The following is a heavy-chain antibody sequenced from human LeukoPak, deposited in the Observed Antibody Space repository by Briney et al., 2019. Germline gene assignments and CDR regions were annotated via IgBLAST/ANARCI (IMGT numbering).Heavy chain of an antibody. J-gene: IGHJ4*02. Sequence: GGSLRLSCAASGLTFSDYYMSWIRQAPGRGLEWVSYISSSGSTIYYADSVKGRFTISRDNAKNSLYLQMNSLRAEDTAVYYCARAGGYDILTGYYIDYWGQGTLVTVSS. V-gene: IGHV3-11*01. CDR2: ISSSGSTI. CDR1: GLTFSDYY. CDR3: ARAGGYDILTGYYIDY. D-gene: IGHD3-9*01.